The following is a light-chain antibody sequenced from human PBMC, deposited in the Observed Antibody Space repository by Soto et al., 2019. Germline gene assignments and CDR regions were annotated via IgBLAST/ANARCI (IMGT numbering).Light chain of an antibody. Sequence: EIVLTQSPATLSLSPGERATLSCRASQSVRTFLAWYQHKPGQAPRLLIYAASTRASGIPARFSGGGSGTEFSLTITSLQSEDFAIYYCQQYKNWPPMYTFGQGTRLEI. CDR3: QQYKNWPPMYT. CDR1: QSVRTF. CDR2: AAS. J-gene: IGKJ2*01. V-gene: IGKV3-15*01.